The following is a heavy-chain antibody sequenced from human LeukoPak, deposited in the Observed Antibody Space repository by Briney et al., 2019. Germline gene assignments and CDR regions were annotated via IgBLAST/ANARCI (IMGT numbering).Heavy chain of an antibody. D-gene: IGHD3-16*02. J-gene: IGHJ3*02. V-gene: IGHV4-39*01. Sequence: SETLSLTCTVSGGSISSSSYYWGWIRQPPGKGLEWIGSIYYSGSTYYNPSLKSRVTISVDTSKNQFSLKLSSVTAADTAVYYCARHPVSYVWGSYHRHDAFDIWGQGTMVTVSS. CDR2: IYYSGST. CDR3: ARHPVSYVWGSYHRHDAFDI. CDR1: GGSISSSSYY.